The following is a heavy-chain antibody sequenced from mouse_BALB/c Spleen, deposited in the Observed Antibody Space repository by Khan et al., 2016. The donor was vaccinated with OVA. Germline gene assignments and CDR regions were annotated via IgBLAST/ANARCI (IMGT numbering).Heavy chain of an antibody. D-gene: IGHD1-2*01. J-gene: IGHJ2*01. CDR2: ISYSGST. V-gene: IGHV3-2*02. CDR3: DRTATIKY. CDR1: GYSITSGYG. Sequence: EVQLQESGPGLVKPSQSLSLTCTVTGYSITSGYGWNWIRQFPGNKLELVGYISYSGSTNYNPSLKSRISITRDTPKNQYILKLSSVTTGEKATYYCDRTATIKYWGQGTTLTVSS.